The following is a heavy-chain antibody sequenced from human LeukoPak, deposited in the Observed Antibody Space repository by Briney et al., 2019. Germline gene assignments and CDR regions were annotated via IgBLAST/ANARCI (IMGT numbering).Heavy chain of an antibody. CDR2: INHSGST. D-gene: IGHD4-17*01. V-gene: IGHV4-34*01. CDR1: GGSFSGYY. Sequence: PSETLSLTCAVYGGSFSGYYWSWIRQPPGKGLEWIGEINHSGSTNYNPSLKSRVTISVDTSKNQFSLKLSSVTAADTAVYYCAGGPHYGDGNYFFHMDVWGKGTTVTISS. J-gene: IGHJ6*03. CDR3: AGGPHYGDGNYFFHMDV.